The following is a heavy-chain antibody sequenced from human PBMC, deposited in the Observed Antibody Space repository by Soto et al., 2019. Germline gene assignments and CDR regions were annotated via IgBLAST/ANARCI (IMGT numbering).Heavy chain of an antibody. CDR1: GFTFSSYA. D-gene: IGHD2-2*01. V-gene: IGHV3-23*01. Sequence: GGSLRLSCAASGFTFSSYAMSWVRQAPGKGLECVSAISGSGGSTYYADSVKGRFTISRHNSKNTLYLQMNSLRAEDTAVYYCANKAYIVVVPAASNYGMDVWGQGTTVTVSS. CDR3: ANKAYIVVVPAASNYGMDV. J-gene: IGHJ6*02. CDR2: ISGSGGST.